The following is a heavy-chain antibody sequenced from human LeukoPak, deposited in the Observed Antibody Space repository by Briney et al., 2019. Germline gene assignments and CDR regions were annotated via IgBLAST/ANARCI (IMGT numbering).Heavy chain of an antibody. CDR1: GFTFSNYG. J-gene: IGHJ4*02. V-gene: IGHV3-30*02. CDR3: AKDRGNWNYFDY. D-gene: IGHD1-1*01. CDR2: IRYDGSNK. Sequence: GGSLRLSCAASGFTFSNYGMHWVRQAPGKGLEWVAFIRYDGSNKYYADSVKGRFTISRDNSKNTLYLQMNSLRAEDTAVYYCAKDRGNWNYFDYWGQGTLVTVCS.